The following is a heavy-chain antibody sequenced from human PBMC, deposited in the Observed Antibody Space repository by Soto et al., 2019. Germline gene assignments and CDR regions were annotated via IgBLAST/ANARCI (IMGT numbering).Heavy chain of an antibody. J-gene: IGHJ4*02. CDR1: GGSISRGGYF. CDR2: IYHTGST. D-gene: IGHD6-6*01. V-gene: IGHV4-31*03. Sequence: QVQLQESGPGLVKPSQPLSLTCTVSGGSISRGGYFWSWIRQHPGKGLEWLGYIYHTGSTNYNPSLKSRVTLSVDTSKNQFSLRLASATAADTAVYYCATLRLPAARDSWGQGTLATVPS. CDR3: ATLRLPAARDS.